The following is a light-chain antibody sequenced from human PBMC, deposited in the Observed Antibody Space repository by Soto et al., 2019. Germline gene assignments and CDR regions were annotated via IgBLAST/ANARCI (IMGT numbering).Light chain of an antibody. CDR1: SSDIRGYDY. V-gene: IGLV2-14*01. J-gene: IGLJ2*01. CDR2: EVS. Sequence: QSALTQPASVSGSPGQSITISCTGTSSDIRGYDYVSWYQHHPGKAPKLMISEVSDRSSGVSNRFSASKSGNTASLTISGLQAQDEADYYCSSYTSSSTLVVFGGGTKLTVL. CDR3: SSYTSSSTLVV.